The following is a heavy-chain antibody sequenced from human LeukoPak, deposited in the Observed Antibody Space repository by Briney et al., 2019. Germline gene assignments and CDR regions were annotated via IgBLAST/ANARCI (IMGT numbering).Heavy chain of an antibody. CDR1: GLTVRSNY. J-gene: IGHJ6*02. Sequence: GGSLRLSCAASGLTVRSNYMSWVRQAPGKGLEWVSVIYSGGSTYYADSVKGRFTISRDSSKNTLYLQMNSLRAEDTAVYYCARRNAMDVWGQGTTVIV. V-gene: IGHV3-53*01. CDR2: IYSGGST. CDR3: ARRNAMDV.